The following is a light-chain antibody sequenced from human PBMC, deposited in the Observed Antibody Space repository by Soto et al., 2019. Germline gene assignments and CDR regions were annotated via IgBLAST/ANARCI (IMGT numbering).Light chain of an antibody. CDR2: WAS. V-gene: IGKV4-1*01. CDR1: QSGLYRSNNKNY. Sequence: DIVMTQSPDSLAVSLGERATINCKSSQSGLYRSNNKNYLAWYQQKPGQPPKLLIYWASTRESGVPDRFSGSGSGTDFTLTSSSLQAEDVAVYYCQQYYSTPYTFGQGTKLEIK. CDR3: QQYYSTPYT. J-gene: IGKJ2*01.